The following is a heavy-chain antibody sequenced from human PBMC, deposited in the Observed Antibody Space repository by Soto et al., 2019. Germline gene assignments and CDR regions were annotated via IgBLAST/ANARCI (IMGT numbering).Heavy chain of an antibody. V-gene: IGHV4-59*01. CDR3: ARDRPNVHCSGGICYSQGMLDY. D-gene: IGHD2-15*01. Sequence: SETLSLTCTVSGGSISSYYWSWIRQPPGKGLEWIGYINYSGSTNYNPSLKSRVTISVDTSKNQFSLNLNSVTAADTAVYYCARDRPNVHCSGGICYSQGMLDYWGQGTPVTVSS. J-gene: IGHJ4*02. CDR2: INYSGST. CDR1: GGSISSYY.